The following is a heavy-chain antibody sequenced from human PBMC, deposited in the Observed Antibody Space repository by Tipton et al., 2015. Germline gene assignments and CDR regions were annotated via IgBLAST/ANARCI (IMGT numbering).Heavy chain of an antibody. CDR3: ARDYMECSMDV. D-gene: IGHD1-1*01. V-gene: IGHV3-23*01. J-gene: IGHJ6*02. Sequence: SLRLSCAASGFTFSAYAMSWVRQAPGKGPEWVSSISGSGINTYYADSVRGRLTISRDNSKNTLYLQMNSLRDEDTAAYYCARDYMECSMDVWGQGTTVTVSS. CDR2: ISGSGINT. CDR1: GFTFSAYA.